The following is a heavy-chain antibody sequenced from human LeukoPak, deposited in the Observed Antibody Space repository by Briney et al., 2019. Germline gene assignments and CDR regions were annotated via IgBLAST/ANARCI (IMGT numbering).Heavy chain of an antibody. J-gene: IGHJ3*02. CDR1: GGSISSYY. D-gene: IGHD3-22*01. V-gene: IGHV4-4*07. CDR2: IYTSGST. Sequence: PSETLSLTCTVSGGSISSYYWSWIRQPAGKGLEWIGRIYTSGSTNYNPSLKSRVTMSVDMSKNQFSLKLSSVTAADTAVYYCARLRVVVVPDAFDIWGQGTMVTVSS. CDR3: ARLRVVVVPDAFDI.